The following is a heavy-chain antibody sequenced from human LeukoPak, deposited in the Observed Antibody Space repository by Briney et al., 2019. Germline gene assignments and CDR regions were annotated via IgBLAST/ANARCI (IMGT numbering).Heavy chain of an antibody. V-gene: IGHV3-74*01. CDR2: INSDGSSI. D-gene: IGHD7-27*01. CDR1: GFTFSTYW. J-gene: IGHJ5*02. Sequence: EGSLRLSCAASGFTFSTYWMHWVRQAPGKVLVWVSRINSDGSSITYADSVKGRFTISRDNAKNTLLLQMNSLRAEDTAVYYCARRSLIGDLSWFDPWGQGTLVIVSS. CDR3: ARRSLIGDLSWFDP.